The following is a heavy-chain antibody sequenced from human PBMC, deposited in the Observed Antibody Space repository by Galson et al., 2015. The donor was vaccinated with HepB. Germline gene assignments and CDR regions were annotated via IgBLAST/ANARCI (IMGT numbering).Heavy chain of an antibody. CDR1: GFSFNSYG. D-gene: IGHD2-21*02. J-gene: IGHJ6*02. V-gene: IGHV3-30*18. CDR3: AKDQVVTGSLYFFYGMDV. Sequence: LRLSCAASGFSFNSYGMHWVRQAPGKGLEWVALISYDGSYKYYVDSVKGRFTISRDNSKNTVYLQMNSLRAEDTAVYYCAKDQVVTGSLYFFYGMDVWGQGTTVTVSS. CDR2: ISYDGSYK.